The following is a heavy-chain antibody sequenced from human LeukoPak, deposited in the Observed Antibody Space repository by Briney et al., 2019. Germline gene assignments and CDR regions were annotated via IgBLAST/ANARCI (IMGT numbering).Heavy chain of an antibody. V-gene: IGHV4-59*01. Sequence: SETLSLTCTVSGGSISSYYWSWIRQPPGKGLEWIGYIYYSGSTNYNPSLKSRVTISVDTSKNQFSLRLSSVTAADTAVYYCARDVGAVAGFDYWGQGTLVTVSS. J-gene: IGHJ4*02. CDR1: GGSISSYY. D-gene: IGHD6-19*01. CDR2: IYYSGST. CDR3: ARDVGAVAGFDY.